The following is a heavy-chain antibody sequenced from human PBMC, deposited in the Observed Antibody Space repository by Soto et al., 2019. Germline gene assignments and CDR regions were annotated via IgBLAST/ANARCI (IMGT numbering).Heavy chain of an antibody. D-gene: IGHD3-3*01. CDR1: GYSFAAYY. Sequence: QVHLEQSGAEVKKAGASVKISCKASGYSFAAYYINWVRQVSGQGLEWMGWINPNSGVTDYAQKFQGRVTLTRDTSIKPAYLELTSLRSDDTAVYYCAKIYTWNEWQGGSDYWGQGTLLTVSS. V-gene: IGHV1-2*02. J-gene: IGHJ4*02. CDR2: INPNSGVT. CDR3: AKIYTWNEWQGGSDY.